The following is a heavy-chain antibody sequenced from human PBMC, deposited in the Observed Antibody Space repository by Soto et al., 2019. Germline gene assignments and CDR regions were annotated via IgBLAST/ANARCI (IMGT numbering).Heavy chain of an antibody. D-gene: IGHD3-3*01. J-gene: IGHJ4*02. CDR3: ARDLIDGVFAY. Sequence: SQTLSLTCAISGDSVSRNSAGLNWIRQSPSRGLEWLGRTYYRSKWYNDYALSVKGRITINPDTSKNQFSLQLNSVTPEDTAVYYCARDLIDGVFAYWGQGTPVTVSS. CDR2: TYYRSKWYN. V-gene: IGHV6-1*01. CDR1: GDSVSRNSAG.